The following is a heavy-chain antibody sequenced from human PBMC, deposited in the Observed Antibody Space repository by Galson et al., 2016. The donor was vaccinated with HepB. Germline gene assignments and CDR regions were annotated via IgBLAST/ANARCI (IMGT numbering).Heavy chain of an antibody. CDR3: AKDRVDGDFEIDAFDV. J-gene: IGHJ3*01. CDR2: VSYTGST. V-gene: IGHV4-59*01. CDR1: GGSFSTYY. Sequence: SETLSLTCAVSGGSFSTYYWSWIRQPPGKGLEWIGYVSYTGSTNYSPSLKSRVTISLDTSNNQISLRPNSVTAADTAVYYCAKDRVDGDFEIDAFDVWGQGTVVTVSS. D-gene: IGHD4-17*01.